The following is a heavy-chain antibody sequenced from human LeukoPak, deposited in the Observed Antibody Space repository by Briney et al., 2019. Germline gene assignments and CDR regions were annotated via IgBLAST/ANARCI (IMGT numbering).Heavy chain of an antibody. V-gene: IGHV3-7*01. CDR1: GFTFSSYW. CDR2: IKQDGSER. Sequence: GGSLRLSCAASGFTFSSYWMTWVRQTPGKGLEWVANIKQDGSERYFWDSVRDRFTISRDNAKNSLSLRMNSLRAEDTGVYYCTRDTGGSGSYPDYWGQGTLVTVSS. J-gene: IGHJ4*02. D-gene: IGHD1-26*01. CDR3: TRDTGGSGSYPDY.